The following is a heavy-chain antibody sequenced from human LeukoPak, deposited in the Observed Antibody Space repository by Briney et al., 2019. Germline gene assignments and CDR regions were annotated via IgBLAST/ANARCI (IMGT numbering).Heavy chain of an antibody. CDR2: IIPIFGTA. Sequence: SVKVSCKASGGTFSSYAISWVRQAPGQGLEWMGGIIPIFGTANYAQKFQGRVTITTDESTSTAYMELSSLRSEDTAVYYCATDLLYPSHAFDIWGQGTMVTVSS. V-gene: IGHV1-69*05. CDR3: ATDLLYPSHAFDI. J-gene: IGHJ3*02. CDR1: GGTFSSYA. D-gene: IGHD2-8*01.